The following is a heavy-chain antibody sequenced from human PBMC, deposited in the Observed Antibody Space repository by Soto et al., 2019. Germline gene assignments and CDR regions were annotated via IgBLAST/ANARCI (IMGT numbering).Heavy chain of an antibody. D-gene: IGHD3-16*02. CDR3: AKGLPPYDYVWGSYRYPLDY. Sequence: PGGSLRLSCAASGFTFSSYAMSWVRQAPGKGLEWVSAISGSGGSTYYADSVKGRFTISRDNSKNTLYLQMNSLRAEDTAVYYWAKGLPPYDYVWGSYRYPLDYWGQGTLVTVSS. V-gene: IGHV3-23*01. J-gene: IGHJ4*02. CDR1: GFTFSSYA. CDR2: ISGSGGST.